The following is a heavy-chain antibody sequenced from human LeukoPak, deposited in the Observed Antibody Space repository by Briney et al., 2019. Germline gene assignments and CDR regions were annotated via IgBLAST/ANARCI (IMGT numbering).Heavy chain of an antibody. J-gene: IGHJ4*02. D-gene: IGHD6-13*01. V-gene: IGHV3-33*01. CDR3: ARDRAAADLDY. CDR1: GFTFSSYG. CDR2: IWYDGSNK. Sequence: PGGSLRLSCAASGFTFSSYGVHWVRQAPGKGLEWVAVIWYDGSNKFYADSVKGRFTISRDNSKNTLYLQMNSLRAEDTAVYYCARDRAAADLDYGGRGTLVTVSS.